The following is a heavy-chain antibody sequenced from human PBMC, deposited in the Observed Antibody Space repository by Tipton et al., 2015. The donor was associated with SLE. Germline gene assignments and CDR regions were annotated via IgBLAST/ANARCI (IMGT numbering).Heavy chain of an antibody. V-gene: IGHV4-61*02. CDR1: GGSISSGSYY. Sequence: TLSLTCTVSGGSISSGSYYWSWIRQPAGKGLEWIGRIYTSGSTNYNPSLKSRVTISVYTSKNQFSLKLSTVTAADTAVYYCARDRRGWYFDLWGRGTLDTVSS. D-gene: IGHD3-10*01. J-gene: IGHJ2*01. CDR3: ARDRRGWYFDL. CDR2: IYTSGST.